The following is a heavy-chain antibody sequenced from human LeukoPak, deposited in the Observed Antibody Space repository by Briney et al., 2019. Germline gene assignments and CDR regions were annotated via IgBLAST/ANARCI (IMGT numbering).Heavy chain of an antibody. CDR3: ARVGTMVRGVPRVGFDY. V-gene: IGHV1-2*06. CDR1: GYTFTDYY. D-gene: IGHD3-10*01. CDR2: IYPNSGGT. J-gene: IGHJ4*02. Sequence: ASVKVSCKASGYTFTDYYMHWVRQAPGQGLEWMGRIYPNSGGTNYAQKFQGRVAMTRDTSISTAYMELSRLRSDDTAVYYCARVGTMVRGVPRVGFDYWGQGTLVTVSS.